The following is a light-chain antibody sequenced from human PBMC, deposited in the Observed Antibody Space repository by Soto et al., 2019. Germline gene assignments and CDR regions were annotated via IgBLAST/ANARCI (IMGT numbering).Light chain of an antibody. J-gene: IGKJ2*01. V-gene: IGKV4-1*01. CDR3: QQYYSTPYT. CDR2: WAS. CDR1: QSVLYSSNNKNH. Sequence: DIVMTQSPDSLAVSLGERATINCKYSQSVLYSSNNKNHLAWYQQKAGQPPKLLVYWASTRESGVPDRFSGSGSGTDFTITISSLQAEDVEVYYCQQYYSTPYTFGQGTKLEIK.